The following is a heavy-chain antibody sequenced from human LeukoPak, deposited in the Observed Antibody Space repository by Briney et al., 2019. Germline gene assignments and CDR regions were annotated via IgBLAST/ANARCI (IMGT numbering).Heavy chain of an antibody. D-gene: IGHD3-10*01. CDR1: GFTFSSYG. J-gene: IGHJ4*02. Sequence: GGSLRLSCAASGFTFSSYGMHWVRQAPGKGLEWVAVISYDGSNKYYADSVKGRFTISRDNSKNTLYLQMNSLRAEDTAVYYCAKGLWFEGMGVDYWGQGTQVTVSS. V-gene: IGHV3-30*18. CDR2: ISYDGSNK. CDR3: AKGLWFEGMGVDY.